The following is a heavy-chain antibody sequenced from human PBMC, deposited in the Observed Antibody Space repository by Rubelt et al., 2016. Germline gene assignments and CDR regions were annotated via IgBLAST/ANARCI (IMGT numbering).Heavy chain of an antibody. D-gene: IGHD4-17*01. CDR1: GYTFRRPA. CDR2: TNTKPGNP. J-gene: IGHJ5*02. Sequence: QVQLVQSGSELKKPGASVKVSCKASGYTFRRPAMCWVRPAPGQGLEWLGWTNTKPGNPTYAQAFNGRFVFSLDTAVSTAYLQISSLRPEDTAVYDCAREDGDYAHHWGQGTLVTVSS. V-gene: IGHV7-4-1*02. CDR3: AREDGDYAHH.